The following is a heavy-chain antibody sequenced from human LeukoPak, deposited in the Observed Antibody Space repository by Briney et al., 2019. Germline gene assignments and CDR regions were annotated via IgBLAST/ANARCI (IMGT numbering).Heavy chain of an antibody. CDR2: IWHDGSKS. CDR1: GFIFSTYG. Sequence: GGSLRLFCAASGFIFSTYGIHWVRQAPGKGLEWVAVIWHDGSKSYYIESMKGRLAGSKDNSRDTAHLQMDSLRAEDTAVYYCARAFGYCSSGNCYSTGTHDVFDIWGQGTTVIVSS. D-gene: IGHD2-15*01. V-gene: IGHV3-33*01. CDR3: ARAFGYCSSGNCYSTGTHDVFDI. J-gene: IGHJ3*02.